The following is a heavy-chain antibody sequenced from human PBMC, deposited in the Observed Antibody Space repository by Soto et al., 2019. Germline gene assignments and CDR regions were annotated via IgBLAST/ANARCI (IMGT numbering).Heavy chain of an antibody. V-gene: IGHV1-69*01. D-gene: IGHD3-10*01. CDR2: IIPLFGTT. Sequence: QVQVVQSGVEVRRPGSSVKVSCKASGDTFKNCVISWVRQAPGQGLEWMGGIIPLFGTTDFAQRFQGRLTITTDESKTKDYMELSRLRSEDTATYYCAAELGFGKLSVVWGQGTTVIVSS. J-gene: IGHJ6*02. CDR3: AAELGFGKLSVV. CDR1: GDTFKNCV.